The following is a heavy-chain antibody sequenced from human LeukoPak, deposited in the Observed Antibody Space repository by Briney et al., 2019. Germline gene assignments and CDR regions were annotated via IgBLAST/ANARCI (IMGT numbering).Heavy chain of an antibody. J-gene: IGHJ4*02. CDR3: ARSYGSGNYFDY. Sequence: SETLSLTCTVSGGSISTYYLSWIRQPPGKGLEWIGYIYYSGSAKYNPSLKSRVTISIDTSKNQFSLMLSSVTAADTAVYYCARSYGSGNYFDYWGQGALVTVSS. V-gene: IGHV4-59*01. D-gene: IGHD3-10*01. CDR2: IYYSGSA. CDR1: GGSISTYY.